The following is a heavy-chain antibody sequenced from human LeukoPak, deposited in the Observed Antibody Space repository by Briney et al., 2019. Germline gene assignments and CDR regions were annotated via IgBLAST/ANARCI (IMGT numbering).Heavy chain of an antibody. J-gene: IGHJ5*02. CDR2: MNPNSGNT. CDR3: ARGLGDGGNSGS. V-gene: IGHV1-8*02. CDR1: GYTFTSYG. D-gene: IGHD4-23*01. Sequence: ASVKVSCKASGYTFTSYGISWVRQATGQGLEWMGWMNPNSGNTGYAQKFQGRVTMTRNTSISTAYMELSSLRSEDTAVYYCARGLGDGGNSGSWGQGTLVTVSS.